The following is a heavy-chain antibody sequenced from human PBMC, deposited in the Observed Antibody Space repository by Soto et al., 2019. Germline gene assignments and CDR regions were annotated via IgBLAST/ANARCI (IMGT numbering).Heavy chain of an antibody. D-gene: IGHD2-8*02. Sequence: SETLSLTCAVYGGSFSGYYWTWIRKPPGTGLEWIGEINHSGSTNYNPSLKSRVTISVDTSKNQFSLKLTSVTAADTAVYYCARDKITGLFDYWGQGTLVTVS. CDR2: INHSGST. J-gene: IGHJ4*02. CDR1: GGSFSGYY. V-gene: IGHV4-34*01. CDR3: ARDKITGLFDY.